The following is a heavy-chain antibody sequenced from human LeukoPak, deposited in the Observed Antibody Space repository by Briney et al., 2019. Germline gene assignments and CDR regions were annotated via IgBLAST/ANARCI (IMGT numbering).Heavy chain of an antibody. CDR2: ISYSGST. D-gene: IGHD3-10*01. Sequence: SETLSLTCTVSGGSISTYYWNWIRQPPGKGLEWIAFISYSGSTNYSPSLQSRVTISVDTSKNQLSLNLNSVTAADTAVYFCARGEVRGVDYYYGMDVWGQGTTVTVSS. CDR3: ARGEVRGVDYYYGMDV. V-gene: IGHV4-59*01. CDR1: GGSISTYY. J-gene: IGHJ6*02.